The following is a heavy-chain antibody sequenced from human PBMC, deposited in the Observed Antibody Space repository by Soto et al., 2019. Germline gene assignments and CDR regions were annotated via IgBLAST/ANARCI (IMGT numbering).Heavy chain of an antibody. D-gene: IGHD3-10*01. CDR1: GASISTNNW. CDR3: AVRGAGDFDY. Sequence: PSETLSLTCAVSGASISTNNWWSWVRQPPGKGLEWIGEVYHSGSTNCNPSLKSRVTIPIDKSKNQFSLRLTSMTAADTAVYYCAVRGAGDFDYWSQGTLVTVSS. CDR2: VYHSGST. V-gene: IGHV4-4*02. J-gene: IGHJ4*02.